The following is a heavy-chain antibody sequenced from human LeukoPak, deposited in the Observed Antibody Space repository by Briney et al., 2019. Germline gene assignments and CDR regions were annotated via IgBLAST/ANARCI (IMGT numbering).Heavy chain of an antibody. CDR3: ARDGRYCSSTSCTDFDY. D-gene: IGHD2-2*01. Sequence: SVKVSCKASGGTFSSYAISWVRQAPGQGLEWMGRIIPILGIANYAQKFQGRVTITADKSTSTAYMELSSLRSEDTAVYYCARDGRYCSSTSCTDFDYWGQGTPVTVSS. CDR1: GGTFSSYA. CDR2: IIPILGIA. J-gene: IGHJ4*02. V-gene: IGHV1-69*04.